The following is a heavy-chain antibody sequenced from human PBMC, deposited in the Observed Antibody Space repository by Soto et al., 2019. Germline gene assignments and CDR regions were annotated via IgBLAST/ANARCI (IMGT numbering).Heavy chain of an antibody. Sequence: GASLKISCWGSGYSFPTYWIACVRQMPGKGLEWMGIFHPRDSDSRYSPSFQGQVIISADKSVSTAYLQWTSLKASDTAMYYWARGVGVWFGDLFDSAFDIWGQGTMVTVSS. J-gene: IGHJ3*02. D-gene: IGHD3-10*01. CDR2: FHPRDSDS. CDR1: GYSFPTYW. V-gene: IGHV5-51*01. CDR3: ARGVGVWFGDLFDSAFDI.